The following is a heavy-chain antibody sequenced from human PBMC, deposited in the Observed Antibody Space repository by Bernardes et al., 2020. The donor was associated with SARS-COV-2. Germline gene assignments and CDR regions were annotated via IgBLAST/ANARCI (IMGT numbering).Heavy chain of an antibody. CDR2: INSDGSST. CDR3: AREDRIYDFWSGYYTRDAFDI. J-gene: IGHJ3*02. D-gene: IGHD3-3*01. V-gene: IGHV3-74*01. CDR1: GFTFSSYW. Sequence: GGSLKVSCAASGFTFSSYWMHWVRQAPGKGLVWVSRINSDGSSTSYADSVKGRFTISRDNAKNTLYLQMNSLRAEDTAVYYCAREDRIYDFWSGYYTRDAFDIWGQGTMVTVSS.